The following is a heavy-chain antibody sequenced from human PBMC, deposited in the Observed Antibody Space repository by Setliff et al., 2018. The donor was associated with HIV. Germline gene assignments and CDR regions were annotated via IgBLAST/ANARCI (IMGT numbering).Heavy chain of an antibody. J-gene: IGHJ4*02. CDR3: ARVRLRVPPSIFDY. CDR1: GGSISNSRYY. CDR2: FYYSGIT. Sequence: SETLSLTCTVSGGSISNSRYYWSWIRQPPGKGLEWIGSFYYSGITNYNPTLKSRVTISTDTSKNQFSLRLNSVTAADTAVYYCARVRLRVPPSIFDYWGQGALVTVS. V-gene: IGHV4-39*07. D-gene: IGHD2-2*01.